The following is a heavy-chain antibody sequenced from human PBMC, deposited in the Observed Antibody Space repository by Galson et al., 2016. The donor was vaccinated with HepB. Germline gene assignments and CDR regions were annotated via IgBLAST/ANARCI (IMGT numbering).Heavy chain of an antibody. CDR2: IHPGGSEK. Sequence: SLRLSCATSGFTFSGYWMTWVRQAPGKGLEWVANIHPGGSEKYYVDSVKGRFTLSRDNAKSSVYLQMNSLRDEDTAVYYCARDRVTASGYGWGYDYWGQGTLVTVAS. D-gene: IGHD2-21*01. J-gene: IGHJ4*02. V-gene: IGHV3-7*01. CDR3: ARDRVTASGYGWGYDY. CDR1: GFTFSGYW.